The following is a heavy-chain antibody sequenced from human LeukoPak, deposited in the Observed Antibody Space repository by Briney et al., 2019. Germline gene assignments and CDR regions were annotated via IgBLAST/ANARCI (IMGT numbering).Heavy chain of an antibody. Sequence: SETLSLTCSVSGDSFTGYYWRWVRLPPGKGLEWIGYVYYSGSETDYNPSLTSLVSMSADSSNYQFSLKLNSVSAAETAVYYCARQMTTLTLGRTFDKWGQGTTVIVSS. J-gene: IGHJ3*02. V-gene: IGHV4-59*01. CDR2: VYYSGSET. CDR3: ARQMTTLTLGRTFDK. D-gene: IGHD4-17*01. CDR1: GDSFTGYY.